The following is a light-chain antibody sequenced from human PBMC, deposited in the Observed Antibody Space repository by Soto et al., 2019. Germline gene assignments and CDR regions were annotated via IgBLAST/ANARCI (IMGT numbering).Light chain of an antibody. V-gene: IGKV1-39*01. Sequence: DIQMTQSPSSLSASVGDRVTITCRARQNINSYLNWYQQKPGKAPKLLIYAASSLQSGVPSRFSGSGSGTEFTLTISSLQPEDFATYYCQQHAAYPRDFGQGTKVDIK. CDR1: QNINSY. CDR2: AAS. CDR3: QQHAAYPRD. J-gene: IGKJ1*01.